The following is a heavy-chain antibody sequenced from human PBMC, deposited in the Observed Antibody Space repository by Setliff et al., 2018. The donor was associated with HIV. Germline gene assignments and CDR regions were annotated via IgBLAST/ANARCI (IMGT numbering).Heavy chain of an antibody. CDR2: IYHSGST. Sequence: SETLSLTCTVSGGSISSSSYYWGWFRQPPGKGLEWIGSIYHSGSTYYNPSLKSRVTISVDTSKNQFSLKLSSVTAADTAVYYCARQQHSSDLKIWNYWGQGTLVTVSS. V-gene: IGHV4-39*01. CDR1: GGSISSSSYY. J-gene: IGHJ4*02. D-gene: IGHD6-19*01. CDR3: ARQQHSSDLKIWNY.